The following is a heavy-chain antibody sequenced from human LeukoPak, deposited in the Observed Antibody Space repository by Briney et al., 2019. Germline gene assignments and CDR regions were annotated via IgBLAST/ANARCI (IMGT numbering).Heavy chain of an antibody. CDR2: INHSGST. CDR3: AGWFGEGSAFDI. Sequence: PSETLSLTCAVYGGSFSGYYWSWIRQPPGKGLEWIGEINHSGSTNYNPSLKSRVTISVDTSKNQFSLKLSSVTAADTAVYYCAGWFGEGSAFDIWGQGTMVTVSS. CDR1: GGSFSGYY. V-gene: IGHV4-34*01. D-gene: IGHD3-10*01. J-gene: IGHJ3*02.